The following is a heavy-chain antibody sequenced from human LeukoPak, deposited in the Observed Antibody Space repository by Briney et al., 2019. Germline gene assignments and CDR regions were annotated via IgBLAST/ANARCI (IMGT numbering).Heavy chain of an antibody. CDR1: GFTFSSYG. Sequence: GGSLRLSCAASGFTFSSYGMHWVRQSPGKGLEWVAVIWYDGSNKYYADSVKGRFTISRDNSKNTLYLQMNSLRAEDTAVYYCAGGRHYYDSSLVDYWGQGTLVTVSS. CDR2: IWYDGSNK. V-gene: IGHV3-33*01. J-gene: IGHJ4*02. CDR3: AGGRHYYDSSLVDY. D-gene: IGHD3-22*01.